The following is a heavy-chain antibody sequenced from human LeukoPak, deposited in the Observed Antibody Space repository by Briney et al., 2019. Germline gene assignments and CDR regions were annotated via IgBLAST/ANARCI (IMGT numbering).Heavy chain of an antibody. V-gene: IGHV3-7*01. CDR3: ARDRFKLIGNFDF. J-gene: IGHJ4*02. CDR1: GFTFSSYW. Sequence: PGGSLRLSCAASGFTFSSYWMSWVRQAPGKGLDWVANIKQDGSEKYYVDSVKGRFTISRDNDKNSLYLQMSRLRAEDTAVYYCARDRFKLIGNFDFWGQGTLVTVSS. CDR2: IKQDGSEK. D-gene: IGHD3-22*01.